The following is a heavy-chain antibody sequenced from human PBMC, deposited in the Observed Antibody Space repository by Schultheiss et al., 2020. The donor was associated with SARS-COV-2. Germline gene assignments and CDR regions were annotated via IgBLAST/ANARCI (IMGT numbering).Heavy chain of an antibody. J-gene: IGHJ6*02. V-gene: IGHV1-8*01. CDR2: MNPNSGNT. Sequence: ASVKVSCKAYGYTFTSYDINWVRQATGQGLEWMGWMNPNSGNTGYAQKFQGRVTMTRNTSISTAYMELSSLRSEDTAVYYCARGEPEYSSSSRYYYYGMDVWGQGTTVTVSS. D-gene: IGHD6-6*01. CDR1: GYTFTSYD. CDR3: ARGEPEYSSSSRYYYYGMDV.